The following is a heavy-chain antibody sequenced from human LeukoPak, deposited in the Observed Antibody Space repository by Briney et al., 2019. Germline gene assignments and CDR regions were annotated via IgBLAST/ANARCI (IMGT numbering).Heavy chain of an antibody. CDR2: INPSGGVA. CDR3: ARDPGVPGYYYYYMDV. Sequence: ASVKVSCKASGYTFTSYYIHWVRQAPGQGLEWMGTINPSGGVASHAQKFQGRVTMTRDMSTTTVYIELSSLRSEDTAVYYCARDPGVPGYYYYYMDVWGKGTTVTVSS. J-gene: IGHJ6*03. CDR1: GYTFTSYY. D-gene: IGHD1-14*01. V-gene: IGHV1-46*01.